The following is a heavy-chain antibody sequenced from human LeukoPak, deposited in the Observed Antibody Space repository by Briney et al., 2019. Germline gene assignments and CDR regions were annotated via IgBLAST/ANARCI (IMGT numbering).Heavy chain of an antibody. V-gene: IGHV4-31*03. Sequence: SETLSLTCTVSGGSISSGGYYWSWIRQHPGKGLEWIGYIYYSGSTSYNPSLKSRLSISFDTSKNQFFLNLNSVTAADTAVYYCAREMDYYDTGGYYLHWFDPWGQGTLVTVSP. D-gene: IGHD3-22*01. J-gene: IGHJ5*02. CDR2: IYYSGST. CDR1: GGSISSGGYY. CDR3: AREMDYYDTGGYYLHWFDP.